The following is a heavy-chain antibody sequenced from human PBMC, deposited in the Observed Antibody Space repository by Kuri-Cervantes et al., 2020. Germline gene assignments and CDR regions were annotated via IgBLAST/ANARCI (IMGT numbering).Heavy chain of an antibody. Sequence: GGSLRLSCAASGFTFSSYSMNWVRQAPGEGLEWVSSISSSSSYIYYADSVKGRFTISRDNAKNSLYLQMNSLRAEDTAVYYCARVPAYSSSWYYFDYWGQGTLVTVSS. V-gene: IGHV3-21*01. J-gene: IGHJ4*02. D-gene: IGHD6-13*01. CDR3: ARVPAYSSSWYYFDY. CDR1: GFTFSSYS. CDR2: ISSSSSYI.